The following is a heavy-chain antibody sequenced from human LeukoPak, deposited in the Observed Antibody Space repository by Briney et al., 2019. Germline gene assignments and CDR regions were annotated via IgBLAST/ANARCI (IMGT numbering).Heavy chain of an antibody. D-gene: IGHD3-22*01. V-gene: IGHV3-53*01. CDR2: IYSGGST. CDR3: ARVREDYYDSSGYFDY. CDR1: GFTVSSNY. J-gene: IGHJ4*02. Sequence: GGSLRLSCAASGFTVSSNYMSWVRQAPGKGLEWVSVIYSGGSTYYADSVKGRFTISRDNSKNTLYLQMNSLRAEDTAVYYCARVREDYYDSSGYFDYWGQGTLVTVPS.